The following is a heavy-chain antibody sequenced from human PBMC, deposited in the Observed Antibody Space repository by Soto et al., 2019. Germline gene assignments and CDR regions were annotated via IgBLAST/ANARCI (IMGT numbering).Heavy chain of an antibody. CDR2: IYPGDSDT. Sequence: GESLKISCKGSGYTFTNYWIGWVRQMPGKGLEWMGIIYPGDSDTKYNPSFQGQVTISADKSITTNYLRWTSLKASDTAIYYCAALIFYYGMDVWGQGTTVTVSS. CDR3: AALIFYYGMDV. CDR1: GYTFTNYW. V-gene: IGHV5-51*01. J-gene: IGHJ6*02.